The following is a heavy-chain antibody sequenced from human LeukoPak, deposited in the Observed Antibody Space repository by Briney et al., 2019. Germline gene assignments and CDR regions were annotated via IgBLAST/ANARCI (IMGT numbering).Heavy chain of an antibody. V-gene: IGHV3-53*01. CDR3: AFLWFGELLSTFDY. CDR1: GLTVSSNC. D-gene: IGHD3-10*01. CDR2: IYSGGNT. J-gene: IGHJ4*02. Sequence: PGGSLRLSCAASGLTVSSNCMSWIRQAPGKGLEWVSFIYSGGNTYYADSVKGRFTISRDNSKNTVHLQMNSLRAEDTAVYYCAFLWFGELLSTFDYWGQGTLVTVSS.